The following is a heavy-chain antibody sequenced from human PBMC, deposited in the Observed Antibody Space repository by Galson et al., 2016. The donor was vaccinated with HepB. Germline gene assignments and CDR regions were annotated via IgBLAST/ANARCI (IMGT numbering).Heavy chain of an antibody. CDR2: ISGSSGTI. J-gene: IGHJ5*02. V-gene: IGHV3-48*02. Sequence: SLRLSCAASGFNFSNYNMDWVRQAPGKGLEWLAYISGSSGTIYYTESVKGRFTISRDNAKNSLYLQMNSLRDEDTALYYCVRENDEDETVFSWVNWFDPWGQGTLVTVSS. D-gene: IGHD3-9*01. CDR3: VRENDEDETVFSWVNWFDP. CDR1: GFNFSNYN.